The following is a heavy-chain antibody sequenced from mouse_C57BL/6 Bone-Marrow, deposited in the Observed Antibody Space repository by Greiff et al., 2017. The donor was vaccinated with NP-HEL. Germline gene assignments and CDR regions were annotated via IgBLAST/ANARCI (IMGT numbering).Heavy chain of an antibody. J-gene: IGHJ2*01. CDR3: ARSNWGY. V-gene: IGHV1-19*01. CDR2: INPYNGGT. Sequence: EVKLMESGPVLVKPGASVKMSCKASGYTFTDYYMNWVKQSHGKSLEWIGVINPYNGGTSYNQKFKGKATLTVDKSSSTAYMELNSLTSEDSAVYYCARSNWGYWGQGTTLTVSS. D-gene: IGHD4-1*01. CDR1: GYTFTDYY.